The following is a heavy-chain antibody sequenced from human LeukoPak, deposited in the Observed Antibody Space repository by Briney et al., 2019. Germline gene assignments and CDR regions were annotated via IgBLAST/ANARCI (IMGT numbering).Heavy chain of an antibody. CDR2: ISGSGGST. CDR1: GFTFSSYA. V-gene: IGHV3-23*01. J-gene: IGHJ4*02. CDR3: AKGGSRIAAADANFDY. Sequence: GGSLRLSCAASGFTFSSYAMSWVRQAPGKGLEWVSAISGSGGSTYYADSVKGRFTVSRDNSKNTLYLQMNSLRAEDTAVYYCAKGGSRIAAADANFDYWGQGTLVTVSS. D-gene: IGHD6-13*01.